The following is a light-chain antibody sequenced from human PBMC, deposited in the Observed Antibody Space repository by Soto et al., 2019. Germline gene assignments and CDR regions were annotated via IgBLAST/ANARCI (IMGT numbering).Light chain of an antibody. V-gene: IGKV1-8*01. CDR2: AAS. Sequence: IRLTQSPSTLSASTGDRVTLTCRASHSISSYLAWYQQKPGKAPKLLIYAASSLESGVPSRFSGSGSGTDFTLTISSLQPEDFATYYCQQDNSSLLTFGGGTRLEIK. J-gene: IGKJ5*01. CDR3: QQDNSSLLT. CDR1: HSISSY.